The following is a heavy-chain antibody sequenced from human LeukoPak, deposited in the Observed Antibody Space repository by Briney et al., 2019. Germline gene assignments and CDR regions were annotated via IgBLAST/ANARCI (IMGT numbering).Heavy chain of an antibody. CDR3: ARSVAGTGFDY. CDR2: ISGSGGST. CDR1: GFTFSSYG. D-gene: IGHD6-19*01. Sequence: GGSLRLSCAASGFTFSSYGMSWVRQAPGKGLEWVSAISGSGGSTYYADSVKGRFTISRDNSKNTLYLQMNSLRAEDTAVYYCARSVAGTGFDYWGQGTLVTVSS. J-gene: IGHJ4*02. V-gene: IGHV3-23*01.